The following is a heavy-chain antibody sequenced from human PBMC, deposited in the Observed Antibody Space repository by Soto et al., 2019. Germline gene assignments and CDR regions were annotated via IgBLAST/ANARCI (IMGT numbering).Heavy chain of an antibody. CDR3: ARILWSSGWSRFDP. D-gene: IGHD6-19*01. J-gene: IGHJ5*02. CDR1: GGSISSSSYY. V-gene: IGHV4-39*01. Sequence: QLQLQESGPGLVTPSETLSLTCTVSGGSISSSSYYWGWLRQPQGKGLEWIGGIYYSGNAYYNSSLKSRVTISVDTSKNQFSLKLSSVTAADTAVYYCARILWSSGWSRFDPWGQGALVIVSS. CDR2: IYYSGNA.